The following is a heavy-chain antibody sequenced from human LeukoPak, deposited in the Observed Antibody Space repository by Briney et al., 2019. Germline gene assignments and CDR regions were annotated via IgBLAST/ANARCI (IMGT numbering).Heavy chain of an antibody. CDR3: ARDLRRDSSGWNPQAVLDY. CDR1: GYTFTSYG. CDR2: ISAYNGNT. V-gene: IGHV1-18*01. Sequence: AAVKVSCKASGYTFTSYGISWVRQAPGQGLEWMGWISAYNGNTNYAQKLQGRVTMPTDTSTSTAYMELRSLRSDDTAVYYCARDLRRDSSGWNPQAVLDYWGQGTLVTVSS. J-gene: IGHJ4*02. D-gene: IGHD6-19*01.